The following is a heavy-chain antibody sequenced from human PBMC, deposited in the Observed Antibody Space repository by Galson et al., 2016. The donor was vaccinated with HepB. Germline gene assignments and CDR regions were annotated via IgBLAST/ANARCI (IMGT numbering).Heavy chain of an antibody. CDR3: ARAKTGYGDDGWLQTDAFDV. V-gene: IGHV3-33*08. J-gene: IGHJ3*01. CDR1: GLTFTHYG. Sequence: SPRLSYAASGLTFTHYGLHRVRQAPGKGLAWVAVIWDAGQNSYDVDSARGLFTISRDTSKTTVYLQMNRLRAEDTAVYYCARAKTGYGDDGWLQTDAFDVWGQGTTVTVSS. CDR2: IWDAGQNS. D-gene: IGHD4-17*01.